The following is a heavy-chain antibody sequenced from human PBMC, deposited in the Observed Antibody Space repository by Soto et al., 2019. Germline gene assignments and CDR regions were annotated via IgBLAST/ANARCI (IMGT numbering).Heavy chain of an antibody. Sequence: EVQLVESGGGLVQPGGSLRLSCAASRFTFINYWMSWVRQAPGKGLEWVANIKQDGSEKYYVDSVEGRFTISRDNSKKSLYLQMNSLRAEDTAVYYCARVEFIPATGALGAFDIWGQGGMVTVSS. J-gene: IGHJ3*02. CDR3: ARVEFIPATGALGAFDI. CDR2: IKQDGSEK. CDR1: RFTFINYW. V-gene: IGHV3-7*05. D-gene: IGHD6-13*01.